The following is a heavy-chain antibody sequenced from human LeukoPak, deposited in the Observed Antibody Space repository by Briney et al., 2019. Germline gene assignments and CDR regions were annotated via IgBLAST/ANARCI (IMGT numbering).Heavy chain of an antibody. D-gene: IGHD3-16*01. V-gene: IGHV3-53*01. J-gene: IGHJ4*02. CDR1: KFTVSANY. Sequence: GGSLRLSCAASKFTVSANYKSWVRQAPGKGLEWVSMIYSGGSTEYADSVKGRFTISKDNSKNTLYLQMNSLRVEDTAVYYCARDWANSREVGEGWGQGTLVTVS. CDR2: IYSGGST. CDR3: ARDWANSREVGEG.